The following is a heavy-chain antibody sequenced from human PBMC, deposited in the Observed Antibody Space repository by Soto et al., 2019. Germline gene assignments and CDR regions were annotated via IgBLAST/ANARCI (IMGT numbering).Heavy chain of an antibody. CDR1: GGSFSDAY. V-gene: IGHV4-34*02. Sequence: QVHLQQWGAGLLKPSGTLSLTCAVSGGSFSDAYWSWVRQSPGRGLEWIGEVFHAGNTNYNPSLKSLVTLSADTAKNQFSLRLTSVTAADSAVYYCARAPRELLAEGPLFLYYYYGLDVWGQGTTVVVSS. D-gene: IGHD1-7*01. CDR3: ARAPRELLAEGPLFLYYYYGLDV. J-gene: IGHJ6*02. CDR2: VFHAGNT.